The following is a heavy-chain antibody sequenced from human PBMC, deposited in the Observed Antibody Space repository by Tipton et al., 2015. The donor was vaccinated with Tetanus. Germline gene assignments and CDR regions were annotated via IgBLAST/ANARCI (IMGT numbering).Heavy chain of an antibody. V-gene: IGHV3-33*01. D-gene: IGHD1-26*01. CDR2: IWYDGSNP. CDR1: GFTFKNHG. CDR3: ARRTNSGHVYNPLDL. J-gene: IGHJ3*01. Sequence: TLRLSCEGSGFTFKNHGMYWVRHTPDKGLEWVALIWYDGSNPKSADSVRGRLTISRDNSKSTLFLQMSSLRVEDTAVYYCARRTNSGHVYNPLDLWGQGTMVIVSA.